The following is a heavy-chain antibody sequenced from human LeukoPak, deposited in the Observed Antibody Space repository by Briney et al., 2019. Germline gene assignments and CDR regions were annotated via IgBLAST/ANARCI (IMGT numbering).Heavy chain of an antibody. Sequence: KSSETLSLTCTVSGGSISIGGYFWSWIRQLPGKGLEWIGYMHNSEDADYNPSLKSRVTISVDTPKNQISLKVNSVTAADTAVYYCARERCRLVDYWGQGTLVTVSS. D-gene: IGHD6-25*01. CDR1: GGSISIGGYF. CDR3: ARERCRLVDY. V-gene: IGHV4-31*03. J-gene: IGHJ4*02. CDR2: MHNSEDA.